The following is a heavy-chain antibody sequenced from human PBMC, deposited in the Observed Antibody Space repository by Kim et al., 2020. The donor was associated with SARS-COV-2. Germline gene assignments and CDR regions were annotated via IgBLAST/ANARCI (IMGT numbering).Heavy chain of an antibody. D-gene: IGHD3-3*01. J-gene: IGHJ5*02. CDR1: GGSFSGYY. Sequence: SETLSLTCAVYGGSFSGYYWSWIRQPPGKGLEWIGEINHSGSTNYNPSLKSRVTISVDTSKNQFSLKLSSVTAADTAVYYCARGRDYDFWSGYSNHNWFDPWGQGTLVTVSS. V-gene: IGHV4-34*01. CDR2: INHSGST. CDR3: ARGRDYDFWSGYSNHNWFDP.